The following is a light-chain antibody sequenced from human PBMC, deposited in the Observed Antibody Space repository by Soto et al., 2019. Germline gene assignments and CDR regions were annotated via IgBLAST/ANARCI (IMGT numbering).Light chain of an antibody. J-gene: IGKJ1*01. V-gene: IGKV3-15*01. CDR2: GAS. CDR3: QQYNNWPRT. Sequence: EILLTQSPGTLSLSPGERATLSCRASQSVSSSYLAWYQQKPGQAPRLLIYGASTRATGIPARFSGSGSGTEFTLTINSLQSEDFAVYYCQQYNNWPRTFGQGTKVDIK. CDR1: QSVSSSY.